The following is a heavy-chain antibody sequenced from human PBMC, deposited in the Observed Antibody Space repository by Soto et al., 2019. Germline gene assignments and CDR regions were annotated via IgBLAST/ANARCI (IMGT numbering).Heavy chain of an antibody. Sequence: GASVQVSCKTSGYTFTPYPMHWVRQAPGQRLEWVGWINAGSGNTKYSQKFQGRVTIIRDTSASTAYMELSSLTSEDTAVYYCAKDLGGYTTFDYWGQGTLVTVSS. D-gene: IGHD6-13*01. J-gene: IGHJ4*02. CDR3: AKDLGGYTTFDY. V-gene: IGHV1-3*01. CDR2: INAGSGNT. CDR1: GYTFTPYP.